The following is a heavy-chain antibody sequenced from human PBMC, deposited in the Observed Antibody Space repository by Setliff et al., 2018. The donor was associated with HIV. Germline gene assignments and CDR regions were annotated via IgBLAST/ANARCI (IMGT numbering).Heavy chain of an antibody. D-gene: IGHD4-17*01. CDR2: IYYSGST. J-gene: IGHJ4*02. V-gene: IGHV4-59*01. Sequence: TLSLTCTVSGGSISSYFWSRVRQPPGKGLEWIGYIYYSGSTNYNPSLKSRVTMSVDTFKNQFSLKLSSVTAADTAVYYCARIYDYGSYYFDYWGQGTLVTVSS. CDR3: ARIYDYGSYYFDY. CDR1: GGSISSYF.